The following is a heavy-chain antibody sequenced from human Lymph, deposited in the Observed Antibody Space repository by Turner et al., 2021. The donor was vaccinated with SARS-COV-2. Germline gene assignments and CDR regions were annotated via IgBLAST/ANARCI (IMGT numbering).Heavy chain of an antibody. V-gene: IGHV3-53*02. D-gene: IGHD1-1*01. CDR2: IYSGGST. CDR3: ARDLQLYGMDV. J-gene: IGHJ6*02. Sequence: EVQLVETGGGLIQPGGSLSLSCAASGFPVSSNYMTWVRQAPGKGLECVSLIYSGGSTYYADSVKGRFTISRDNSKNTLYLQMNSLRAEDTAIYYCARDLQLYGMDVWGQGTTVTVSS. CDR1: GFPVSSNY.